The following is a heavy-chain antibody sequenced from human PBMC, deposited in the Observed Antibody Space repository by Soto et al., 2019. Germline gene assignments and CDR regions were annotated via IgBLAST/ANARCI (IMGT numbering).Heavy chain of an antibody. J-gene: IGHJ5*02. CDR3: ARQNDLQWLVRGSWFDP. CDR2: IYYSGST. Sequence: SETLSLTCTVSGDSISSHYWNWIRQSPGKGLEWIGYIYYSGSTNYNPSLTSRVAISIDTSKNQSSLKLRSVTATDTAVYYCARQNDLQWLVRGSWFDPWGQGILVTVSS. CDR1: GDSISSHY. V-gene: IGHV4-59*11. D-gene: IGHD6-19*01.